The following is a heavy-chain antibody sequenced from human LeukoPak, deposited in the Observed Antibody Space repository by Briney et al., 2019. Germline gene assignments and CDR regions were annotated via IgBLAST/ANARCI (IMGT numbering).Heavy chain of an antibody. CDR3: ARDLSSSWYPGWFNP. CDR1: GFTFSSYS. D-gene: IGHD6-13*01. Sequence: PGGSLRLSCAASGFTFSSYSMNWVRQAPGKGLEWVSSISSSSYIYYADSVKGRFTISRDNAKNSLYLQMNSLRAEDTAVYYCARDLSSSWYPGWFNPGGQETLVTVSP. V-gene: IGHV3-21*01. CDR2: ISSSSYI. J-gene: IGHJ5*02.